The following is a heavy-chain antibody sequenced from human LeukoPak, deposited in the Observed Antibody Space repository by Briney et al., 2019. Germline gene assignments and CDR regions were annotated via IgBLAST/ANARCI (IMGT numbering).Heavy chain of an antibody. CDR3: ARYCSGVSCYASDY. CDR2: INYSGNT. J-gene: IGHJ4*02. V-gene: IGHV4-31*03. D-gene: IGHD2-15*01. Sequence: SETLSLTCTVSGDSISSGTYYWGWIRQHPGKGLVWIGYINYSGNTYYNPSLKSRVTISVDTSKNLFSLKLNSVTAADTAVYYCARYCSGVSCYASDYWGQGTLVTVSS. CDR1: GDSISSGTYY.